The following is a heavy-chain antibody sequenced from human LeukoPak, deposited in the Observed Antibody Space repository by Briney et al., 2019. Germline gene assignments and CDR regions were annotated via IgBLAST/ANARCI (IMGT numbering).Heavy chain of an antibody. CDR2: ISHSGST. J-gene: IGHJ5*02. CDR3: ARVSRFLNWFDP. CDR1: GGSFSGYY. V-gene: IGHV4-34*01. Sequence: SETLSLTCAVYGGSFSGYYWSWIRQPPGKGLEWIGEISHSGSTNYNPSLKSRLTISVDTSKNQFSLKLSSMTAADTAVYYCARVSRFLNWFDPWGQGTLVTVSS. D-gene: IGHD2-21*01.